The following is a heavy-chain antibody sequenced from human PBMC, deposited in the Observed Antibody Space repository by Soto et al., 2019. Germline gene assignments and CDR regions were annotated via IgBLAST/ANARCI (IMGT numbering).Heavy chain of an antibody. V-gene: IGHV4-31*03. J-gene: IGHJ4*02. D-gene: IGHD6-13*01. CDR2: TSNSGST. CDR3: ARGGGSTKVDY. Sequence: QVQLQESGPGLVKPSQTLSLTCTVSGGSITSSGYYWSWIRQHPGEGLEWIGFTSNSGSTSCNPSRKSRVTISVDTSSNHFSLNLKSVTAAGAAVYYCARGGGSTKVDYWGQGTLVTVSP. CDR1: GGSITSSGYY.